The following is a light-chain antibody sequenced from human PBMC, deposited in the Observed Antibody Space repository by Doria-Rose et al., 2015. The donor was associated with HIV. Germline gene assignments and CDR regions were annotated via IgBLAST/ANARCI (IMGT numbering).Light chain of an antibody. CDR2: DCS. J-gene: IGKJ1*01. CDR3: HQYGTSWT. V-gene: IGKV3-20*01. Sequence: IVLTQSPGTLSLSPVERATLSCRASQRFSSTYLAWYHQKPGQAPSLLIYDCSTRATGIPDRFSASGSGTDFTLTINRLEPEDFALYYCHQYGTSWTFGQGTKVEI. CDR1: QRFSSTY.